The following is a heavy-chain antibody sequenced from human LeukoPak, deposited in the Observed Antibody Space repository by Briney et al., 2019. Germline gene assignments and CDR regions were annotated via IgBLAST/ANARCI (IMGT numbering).Heavy chain of an antibody. CDR1: GFIFSSNS. CDR2: IRSSGSNM. V-gene: IGHV3-48*01. CDR3: ASPGGESYGDYGGFDY. J-gene: IGHJ4*02. D-gene: IGHD4-17*01. Sequence: GGSLRLSCVASGFIFSSNSMNWVRQAPGKGLELVSHIRSSGSNMYYADSVKGRFTISRDNSKNTLYLQMNSLRAEDTAVYYCASPGGESYGDYGGFDYWGQGTLVTVSS.